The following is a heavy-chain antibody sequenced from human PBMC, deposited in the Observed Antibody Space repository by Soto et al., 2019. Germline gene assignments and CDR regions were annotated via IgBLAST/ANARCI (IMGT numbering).Heavy chain of an antibody. D-gene: IGHD3-10*01. CDR3: ARAGEALWFGPRRAFDI. J-gene: IGHJ3*02. CDR2: IYYNGHT. Sequence: QVQLQESRPGLVKPSQTLSLTCTVSGGSISSGDYYWSWIRQPPGKGLEWIGYIYYNGHTYYNPSLKSRVTISVDTSKNQFSLKLTSVTAADTAVYYCARAGEALWFGPRRAFDIWGQGTMVTVSS. CDR1: GGSISSGDYY. V-gene: IGHV4-30-4*01.